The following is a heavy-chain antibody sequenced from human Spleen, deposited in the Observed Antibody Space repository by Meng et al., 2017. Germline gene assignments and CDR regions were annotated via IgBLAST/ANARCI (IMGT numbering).Heavy chain of an antibody. Sequence: GESLKISCAASGFAFTTYAMHWVRQAPGKGLEWVAVISFDGSNIYYADSVKGRFTISRDNSDSTLYLQVNSLRVEDTAVFYCARGSGGTTDDFDIWGQGTLVTVSS. V-gene: IGHV3-30*04. J-gene: IGHJ3*02. CDR2: ISFDGSNI. CDR3: ARGSGGTTDDFDI. D-gene: IGHD1-1*01. CDR1: GFAFTTYA.